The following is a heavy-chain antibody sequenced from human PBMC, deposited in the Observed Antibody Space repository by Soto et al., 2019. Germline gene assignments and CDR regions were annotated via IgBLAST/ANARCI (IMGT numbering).Heavy chain of an antibody. D-gene: IGHD1-26*01. CDR2: IYYSGST. CDR3: GRTMVGARAGYFDY. Sequence: QVQLQESGPGLVKPSETLSLTCTVSGGSVSSGSYYWSWIRQPPGKGLEWIGYIYYSGSTNYNPSLQGSGPLSVDQAKKPFPLELGLVAAAGPGVLFCGRTMVGARAGYFDYWGRGTLVTVSS. V-gene: IGHV4-61*01. CDR1: GGSVSSGSYY. J-gene: IGHJ4*02.